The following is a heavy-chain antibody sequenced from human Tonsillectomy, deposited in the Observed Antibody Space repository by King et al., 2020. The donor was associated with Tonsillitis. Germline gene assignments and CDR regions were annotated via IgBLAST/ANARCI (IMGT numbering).Heavy chain of an antibody. D-gene: IGHD2-2*01. V-gene: IGHV3-33*01. CDR3: VRALPAAPRSFYYYALDV. CDR2: IWDDGSKK. J-gene: IGHJ6*02. CDR1: GLSFSSCG. Sequence: VQLVESGGNVVQPGRSLRLSCAASGLSFSSCGMHRVRQAPGKGLEWVAVIWDDGSKKHYGDSVKGRFTISRDNSKSTLYLQMTSLRAEDTAVYYCVRALPAAPRSFYYYALDVWGQGTTVTVSS.